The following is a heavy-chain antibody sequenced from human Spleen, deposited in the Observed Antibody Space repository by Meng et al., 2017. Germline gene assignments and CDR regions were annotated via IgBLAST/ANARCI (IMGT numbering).Heavy chain of an antibody. D-gene: IGHD2-21*02. J-gene: IGHJ6*02. CDR2: INHSGST. CDR3: AGGAVVTLIFYHAMDV. Sequence: GSLRLSCAASGFTFSSYWMSWVRQPPGKGLEWIGEINHSGSTNYNPSLKSRVTISVDTSKNQFSLKLSSVTAADTAVYYCAGGAVVTLIFYHAMDVWGQGTTVTVSS. V-gene: IGHV4-34*01. CDR1: GFTFSSYW.